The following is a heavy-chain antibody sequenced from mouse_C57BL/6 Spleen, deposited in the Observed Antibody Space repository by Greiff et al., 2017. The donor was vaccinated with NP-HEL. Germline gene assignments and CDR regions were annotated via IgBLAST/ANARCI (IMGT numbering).Heavy chain of an antibody. CDR2: IYPGDGDT. Sequence: QVQLQQSGPELVKPGASVKIPCKASGYAFSSSWMNWVKQRPGKGLEWIGRIYPGDGDTNYNGKFKGKATLTADKSSSTAYMQLSSLTSEDSAVYFCARCGRSYYGPHGYAMDYWGQGTSVTVSS. CDR1: GYAFSSSW. V-gene: IGHV1-82*01. CDR3: ARCGRSYYGPHGYAMDY. J-gene: IGHJ4*01. D-gene: IGHD2-10*01.